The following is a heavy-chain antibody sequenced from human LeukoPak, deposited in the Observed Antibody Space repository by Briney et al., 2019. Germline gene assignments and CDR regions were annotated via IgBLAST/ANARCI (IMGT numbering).Heavy chain of an antibody. J-gene: IGHJ4*02. D-gene: IGHD6-19*01. CDR3: ARQVSGTNFDY. CDR1: GYGFPRYW. Sequence: GESLKISFTGSGYGFPRYWIAWVRPMPGKGLEWMGIIYPGDSDIRYSPSFQGQVTISVDKSINAAYLQWSSLKASDTAIYYCARQVSGTNFDYWGQGTLVTVSS. V-gene: IGHV5-51*01. CDR2: IYPGDSDI.